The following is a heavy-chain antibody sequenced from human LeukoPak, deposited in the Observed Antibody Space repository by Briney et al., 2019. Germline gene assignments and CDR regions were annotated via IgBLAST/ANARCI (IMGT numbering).Heavy chain of an antibody. Sequence: SVKVSCKASGYTFTSNYIHWVRQAPGQGLEWMGGIIPIFGTPNYAQKFQGRVTITADESTSTAYMELSSLRSEDTAVYYCARGWLAETTVVTPYNYWGQGTLVTVSS. D-gene: IGHD4-23*01. J-gene: IGHJ4*02. CDR3: ARGWLAETTVVTPYNY. CDR1: GYTFTSNY. CDR2: IIPIFGTP. V-gene: IGHV1-69*13.